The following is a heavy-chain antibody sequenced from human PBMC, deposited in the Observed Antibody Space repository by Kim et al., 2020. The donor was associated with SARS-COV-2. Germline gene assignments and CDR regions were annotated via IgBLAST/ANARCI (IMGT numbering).Heavy chain of an antibody. V-gene: IGHV4-39*01. CDR2: VFHTGNT. CDR1: GCSITNATLY. Sequence: SETLSLTCTVSGCSITNATLYWAWLRQSPGLGWEWIGSVFHTGNTPYNPSLRGRVTMSLDTSKNQCSLSLSSVTATDTAVCFCAATDDVRPTAHNWFNPWSERTLLSVS. CDR3: AATDDVRPTAHNWFNP. D-gene: IGHD1-1*01. J-gene: IGHJ5*02.